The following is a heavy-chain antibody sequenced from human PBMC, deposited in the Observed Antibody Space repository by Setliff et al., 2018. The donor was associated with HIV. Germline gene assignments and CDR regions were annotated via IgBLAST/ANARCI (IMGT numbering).Heavy chain of an antibody. CDR1: GGSVSSYF. J-gene: IGHJ5*02. CDR2: NFNSGST. D-gene: IGHD6-13*01. Sequence: SETLSLTCTVSGGSVSSYFWSWVRQSPGKGLEWIGYNFNSGSTNYNPSLKSRVTISVDMSKNQFSLRLDSVTAADTAVYYCARQHGSSWRFDPWGQGTLVTVSS. CDR3: ARQHGSSWRFDP. V-gene: IGHV4-59*08.